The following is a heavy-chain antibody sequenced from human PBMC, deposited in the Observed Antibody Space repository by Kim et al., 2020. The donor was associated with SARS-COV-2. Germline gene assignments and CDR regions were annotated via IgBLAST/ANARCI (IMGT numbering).Heavy chain of an antibody. D-gene: IGHD6-13*01. V-gene: IGHV3-23*01. J-gene: IGHJ4*02. Sequence: TYYADSVKGRFTISRDNSKNTLYLQMNSLRAEDTAVYYCAKSDREIAAAEAGDYWGQGTLVTVSS. CDR3: AKSDREIAAAEAGDY. CDR2: T.